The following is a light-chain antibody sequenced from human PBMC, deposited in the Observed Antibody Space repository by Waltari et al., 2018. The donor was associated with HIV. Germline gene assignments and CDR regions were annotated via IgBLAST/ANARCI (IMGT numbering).Light chain of an antibody. CDR3: GSYAGNSNV. Sequence: QSPLTQPPSASGSPGQSVTISCTGTSSDVGGSDYVSWYQQHPGKAPKLMIYEVNKRPSGVPDRFSGSKSGNTASLSVSGLQADDDADYYCGSYAGNSNVFGTGTKVTVL. V-gene: IGLV2-8*01. CDR1: SSDVGGSDY. J-gene: IGLJ1*01. CDR2: EVN.